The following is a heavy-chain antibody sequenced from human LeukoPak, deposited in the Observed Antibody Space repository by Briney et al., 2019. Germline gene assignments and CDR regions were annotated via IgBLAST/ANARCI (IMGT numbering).Heavy chain of an antibody. Sequence: SVKVSCKASGYTFTSYAISWVRQAPGQGLEWMGGIIPIFGTANYAQKFQGRVTITADKSTSTAYMELSSLRSEDTAVYYCARAPTNYDYVWGSYRYTLFDYWGQGTLVTVSS. V-gene: IGHV1-69*06. CDR3: ARAPTNYDYVWGSYRYTLFDY. J-gene: IGHJ4*02. CDR2: IIPIFGTA. D-gene: IGHD3-16*02. CDR1: GYTFTSYA.